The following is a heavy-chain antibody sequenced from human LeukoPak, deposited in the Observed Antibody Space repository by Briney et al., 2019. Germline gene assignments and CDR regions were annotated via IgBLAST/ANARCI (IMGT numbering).Heavy chain of an antibody. CDR1: GGSISSSSYY. Sequence: SETLSLTCTVSGGSISSSSYYWGWIRQPPGKGLEWIGSIYYSGSTYYNPRLKSRVTISVDTSKNQFSLKLSSVTAADTAVYYCAFGYSNYYFDYWGQGTLVTVSS. J-gene: IGHJ4*02. V-gene: IGHV4-39*01. D-gene: IGHD2-15*01. CDR2: IYYSGST. CDR3: AFGYSNYYFDY.